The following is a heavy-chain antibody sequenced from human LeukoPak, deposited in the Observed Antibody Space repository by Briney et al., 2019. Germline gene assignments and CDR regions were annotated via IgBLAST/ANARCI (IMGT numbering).Heavy chain of an antibody. Sequence: SGTLSLTCAVSGVSISSSEWWIWVRQPPGQGLEWIGEFHRAGRTRYNPSLKSRVTISMDYSKNQFSLKLTSVTAADTAIYYCGKTDIYFNPIDYWGPGSLVTVSS. V-gene: IGHV4-4*02. CDR3: GKTDIYFNPIDY. CDR2: FHRAGRT. D-gene: IGHD3-9*01. CDR1: GVSISSSEW. J-gene: IGHJ4*02.